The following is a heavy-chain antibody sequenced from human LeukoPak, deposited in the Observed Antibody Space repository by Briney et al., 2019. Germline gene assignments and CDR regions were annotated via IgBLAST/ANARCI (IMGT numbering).Heavy chain of an antibody. Sequence: ASVKVSCKASGYTFTSYGISWVRQAPGQGLEWMGWISAYNGNTNYAQKLQGRVTMTTDTSTSTAYMELRSLRSDDTAMYYCARDQGGDYFLSSYYHYYMDVWGKGTTVTVSS. D-gene: IGHD4-17*01. CDR1: GYTFTSYG. CDR3: ARDQGGDYFLSSYYHYYMDV. CDR2: ISAYNGNT. J-gene: IGHJ6*03. V-gene: IGHV1-18*01.